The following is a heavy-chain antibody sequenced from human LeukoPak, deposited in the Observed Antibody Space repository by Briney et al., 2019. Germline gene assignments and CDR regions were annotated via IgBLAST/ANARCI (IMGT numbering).Heavy chain of an antibody. D-gene: IGHD6-6*01. CDR1: GFTFNSYS. CDR3: ARLGYSSSSNIYYFDY. CDR2: ISSVSTYI. Sequence: GGSLRLSCAASGFTFNSYSMNWVRQAPGQGLEGVSSISSVSTYIYYADSVKGRFTISRDNAKNSLYLQMNSLRAEDTAVYYCARLGYSSSSNIYYFDYWGQGTLVTVSS. V-gene: IGHV3-21*01. J-gene: IGHJ4*02.